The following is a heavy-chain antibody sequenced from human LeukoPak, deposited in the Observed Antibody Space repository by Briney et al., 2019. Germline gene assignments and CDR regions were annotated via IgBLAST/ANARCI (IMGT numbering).Heavy chain of an antibody. D-gene: IGHD3-16*01. V-gene: IGHV3-66*04. CDR1: GFTVSSNY. Sequence: GGSLRLSWAASGFTVSSNYMSWVRQAPGKGLEWVSVIYSGGSTYYADSVKGRFTISRDNSKNTLYLQMNSLRAEDTAVYYCARQYWGSGDYWGQGTLVTVSS. CDR2: IYSGGST. CDR3: ARQYWGSGDY. J-gene: IGHJ4*02.